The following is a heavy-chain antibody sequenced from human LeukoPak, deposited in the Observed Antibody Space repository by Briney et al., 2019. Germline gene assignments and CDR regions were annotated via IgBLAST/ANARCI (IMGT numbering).Heavy chain of an antibody. CDR2: IYYSGST. CDR3: ARYVVTTIDY. Sequence: SETLSLTCTVSGGSISSGGYYWSWIRQHPGKGLEWIGYIYYSGSTYYNPSLKSRVTISVDTSKNQFSLKLSSVTAADTAVYYCARYVVTTIDYWGQGTLVTVSS. J-gene: IGHJ4*02. V-gene: IGHV4-31*03. D-gene: IGHD4-11*01. CDR1: GGSISSGGYY.